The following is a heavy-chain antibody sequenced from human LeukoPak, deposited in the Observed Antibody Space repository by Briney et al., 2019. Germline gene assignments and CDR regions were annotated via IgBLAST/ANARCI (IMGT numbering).Heavy chain of an antibody. CDR1: GYTFTSYG. CDR2: ISAYNGNT. Sequence: ASVKVSCKASGYTFTSYGISWVRQAPGQGLEWMGWISAYNGNTDYAQKLQGRATMTTDTSTSTAYMELRSLRSDDTAVYYCARDTHYDILTGYYDYWGQGTLVTVSS. D-gene: IGHD3-9*01. J-gene: IGHJ4*02. CDR3: ARDTHYDILTGYYDY. V-gene: IGHV1-18*01.